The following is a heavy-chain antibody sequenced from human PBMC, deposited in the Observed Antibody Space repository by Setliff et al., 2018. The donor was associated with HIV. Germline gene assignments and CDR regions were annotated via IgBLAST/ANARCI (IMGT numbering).Heavy chain of an antibody. J-gene: IGHJ3*02. D-gene: IGHD6-19*01. V-gene: IGHV1-18*01. CDR2: ISGFNGNT. Sequence: RASVKVSCKASGYSFARYGLSWVRQAPGQGLEWMGWISGFNGNTKYAQSFQDRVAMTTETATSTAYMEMRSLRSDDTAPYFCARVPYRSAWFSGGHDAFDIWGQGTMVTVSS. CDR3: ARVPYRSAWFSGGHDAFDI. CDR1: GYSFARYG.